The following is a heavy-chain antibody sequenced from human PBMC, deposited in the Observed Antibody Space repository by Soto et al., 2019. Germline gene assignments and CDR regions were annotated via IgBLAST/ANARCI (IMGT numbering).Heavy chain of an antibody. J-gene: IGHJ6*03. CDR2: ISAYNGNT. CDR3: ASAIGEGGYDLPYYYYYMDV. D-gene: IGHD5-12*01. Sequence: ASLKVSCKAPGYTFTSYGISWVRQAPGKGLEWMGWISAYNGNTNYAQKLQGRVTMTTDTSTSTAYMELRSLRSDDTAVYYCASAIGEGGYDLPYYYYYMDVWGKGTTVTVSS. V-gene: IGHV1-18*01. CDR1: GYTFTSYG.